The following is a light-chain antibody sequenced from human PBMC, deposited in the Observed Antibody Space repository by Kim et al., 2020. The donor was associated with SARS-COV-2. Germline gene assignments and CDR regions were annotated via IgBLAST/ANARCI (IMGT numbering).Light chain of an antibody. Sequence: SYELTQPPSVSVAPGETARITCGGNNIGSKSVHWYQQNPGQAPVLVIYYDSDRPSGIPERFSGSNSGNTATLTISRVEAGDEADYYCQVWDSASDHYVFG. CDR3: QVWDSASDHYV. V-gene: IGLV3-21*04. CDR1: NIGSKS. CDR2: YDS. J-gene: IGLJ1*01.